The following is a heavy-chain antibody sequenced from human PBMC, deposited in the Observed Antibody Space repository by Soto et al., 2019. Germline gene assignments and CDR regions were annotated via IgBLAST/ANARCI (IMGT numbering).Heavy chain of an antibody. CDR3: AKENGYSSSWFEFDY. D-gene: IGHD6-13*01. J-gene: IGHJ4*02. Sequence: EVQLLESGGGLVQPGGSLRLSCAASGFTYSSYAMSWVRQAPRKGLEWVSAISGSGGSTYYADSVKGRFTISRDNSKNTLYLQMNSLRAEDTAVYYCAKENGYSSSWFEFDYWGQGTLGTVSS. CDR2: ISGSGGST. V-gene: IGHV3-23*01. CDR1: GFTYSSYA.